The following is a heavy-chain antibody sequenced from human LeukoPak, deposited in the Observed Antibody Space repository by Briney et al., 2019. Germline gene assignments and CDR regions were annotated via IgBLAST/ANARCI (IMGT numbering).Heavy chain of an antibody. D-gene: IGHD6-13*01. CDR2: ISSNGGST. CDR1: GFTFSSHA. V-gene: IGHV3-64*01. Sequence: GGSLRLSCAASGFTFSSHAMHWVRQAPGKGLEYVSAISSNGGSTYYANSVKGRFTISRDNSKNTLYLQMGSLRAEDMAVYYCARARIAAAGGGFDPWGQGTLVTVSS. J-gene: IGHJ5*02. CDR3: ARARIAAAGGGFDP.